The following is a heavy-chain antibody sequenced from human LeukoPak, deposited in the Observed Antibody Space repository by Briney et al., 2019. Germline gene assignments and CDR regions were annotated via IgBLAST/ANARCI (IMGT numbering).Heavy chain of an antibody. CDR2: IYFCGST. Sequence: SQTQSLTCTVSGGSMISGGHYWPWIRQQPGQGLEWIVYIYFCGSTYYNPSLKSRLTISIYTSKSQFSLNLSSVTAADTAVYYCARSGPTQGPRGSNWFDPWGQGIPVTVSS. CDR3: ARSGPTQGPRGSNWFDP. V-gene: IGHV4-31*03. CDR1: GGSMISGGHY. J-gene: IGHJ5*02.